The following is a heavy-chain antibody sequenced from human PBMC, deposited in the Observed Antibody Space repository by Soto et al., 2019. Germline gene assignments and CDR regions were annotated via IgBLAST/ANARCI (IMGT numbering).Heavy chain of an antibody. V-gene: IGHV3-30-3*01. D-gene: IGHD1-26*01. CDR1: GFTFNSYA. J-gene: IGHJ4*02. Sequence: GGSLRLSCAASGFTFNSYAMHWVRQAPGKGLEWVAFISYDGSNKYYAGSVKGRFTISRDNSKNTLYLQVNSLRVEDTAVYYCARTPIVGAAQLWGQGTLVTVS. CDR3: ARTPIVGAAQL. CDR2: ISYDGSNK.